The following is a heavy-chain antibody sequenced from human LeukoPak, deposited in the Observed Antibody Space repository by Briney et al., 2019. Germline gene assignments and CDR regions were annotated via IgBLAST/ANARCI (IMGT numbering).Heavy chain of an antibody. Sequence: GGSLRLSCAASGFTFSDYYMSWIRQAPGKGLEWVSYISSSGSTIYYADSVKGRFTISRDNSKNTLYLQMNSLRAEDTAVYYCAKGGPTYDYDSSGYYRFDYWGQGTLVTVSS. D-gene: IGHD3-22*01. V-gene: IGHV3-11*01. CDR2: ISSSGSTI. CDR1: GFTFSDYY. CDR3: AKGGPTYDYDSSGYYRFDY. J-gene: IGHJ4*02.